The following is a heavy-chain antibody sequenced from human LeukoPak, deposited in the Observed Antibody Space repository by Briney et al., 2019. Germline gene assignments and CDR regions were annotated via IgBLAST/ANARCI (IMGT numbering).Heavy chain of an antibody. Sequence: SETLSLTCAVHGGSFSGYYWSWIRQPPGKGLEWIGEINHSESTNYNPSLKSRVTISIDTSKNQFSLKLSSVTAADTAVYYCARTVVLMVYGMSTGGWFDPWGQGTLVTVSS. CDR2: INHSEST. CDR1: GGSFSGYY. V-gene: IGHV4-34*01. CDR3: ARTVVLMVYGMSTGGWFDP. D-gene: IGHD2-8*01. J-gene: IGHJ5*02.